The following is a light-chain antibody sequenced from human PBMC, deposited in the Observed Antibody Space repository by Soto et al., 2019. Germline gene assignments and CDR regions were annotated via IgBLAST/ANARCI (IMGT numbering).Light chain of an antibody. V-gene: IGLV2-14*01. CDR1: SSDVGDYNY. J-gene: IGLJ1*01. CDR2: DVS. CDR3: SSYTSSSTYV. Sequence: QSALTQPASVSGSPGQSITIACTGTSSDVGDYNYVSWYQQYPGKAPRLVISDVSNRPSGVSNRFSGSKSGNSASLTISGLQAEDEADYYCSSYTSSSTYVFGTGTKVTVL.